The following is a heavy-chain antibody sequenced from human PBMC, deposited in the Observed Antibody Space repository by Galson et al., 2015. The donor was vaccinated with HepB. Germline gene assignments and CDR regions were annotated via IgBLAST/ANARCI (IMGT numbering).Heavy chain of an antibody. Sequence: SLRLSCAASGFSIRSHYMNWVRQAPGKGLEWVSLIHGGNNRYYADSVKGRFTMSRDDSINTLYLQMNSLRVEDTAVYYCAQLGTGYWGQGTPVTVSS. J-gene: IGHJ4*02. V-gene: IGHV3-53*01. D-gene: IGHD6-13*01. CDR2: IHGGNNR. CDR3: AQLGTGY. CDR1: GFSIRSHY.